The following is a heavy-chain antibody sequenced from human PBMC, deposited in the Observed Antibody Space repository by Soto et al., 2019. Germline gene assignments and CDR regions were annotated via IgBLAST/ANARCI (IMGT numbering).Heavy chain of an antibody. CDR3: AREPVVVVPAAYDAFDI. CDR1: GGSISSYY. CDR2: IYTSGST. Sequence: QVQLQESGPGLVKPSETLSLTCTVSGGSISSYYWSWIRQPAGKGLEWIGRIYTSGSTNYNPSLKSRVTMSVDTSKNQFSLKLSSVTAADTAVYYCAREPVVVVPAAYDAFDIWGQGIMVTVSS. V-gene: IGHV4-4*07. D-gene: IGHD2-2*01. J-gene: IGHJ3*02.